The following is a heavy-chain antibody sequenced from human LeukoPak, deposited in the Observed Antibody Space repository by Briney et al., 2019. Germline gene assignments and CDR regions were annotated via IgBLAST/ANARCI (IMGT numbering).Heavy chain of an antibody. CDR3: ARGGSHCSGGSCSSLDWFDP. D-gene: IGHD2-15*01. V-gene: IGHV4-59*01. CDR2: IYYSGST. Sequence: SETLSLTCTVAGGSISSYYWIWIRQPPGKGLEWIGDIYYSGSTKYNPSLKSRVTVSVDTSKNQFSLKLSSVTAADTAVSYCARGGSHCSGGSCSSLDWFDPWGQGTLVTVSS. J-gene: IGHJ5*02. CDR1: GGSISSYY.